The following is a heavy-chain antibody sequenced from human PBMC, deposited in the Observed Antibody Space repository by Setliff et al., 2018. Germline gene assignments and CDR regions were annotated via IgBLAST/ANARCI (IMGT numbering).Heavy chain of an antibody. CDR2: INHSGST. V-gene: IGHV4-34*01. CDR1: GGSFSGYY. D-gene: IGHD3-3*01. J-gene: IGHJ5*02. CDR3: AREPWYYNFWSGYFWEHAQFDP. Sequence: PSETLSLTCAVYGGSFSGYYWSWIRQPPGKGLEWIGEINHSGSTNYNPSLKSRVTISVDTSKNQFSLKLSSVTAADTAVYYCAREPWYYNFWSGYFWEHAQFDPWGHGSVVTVSS.